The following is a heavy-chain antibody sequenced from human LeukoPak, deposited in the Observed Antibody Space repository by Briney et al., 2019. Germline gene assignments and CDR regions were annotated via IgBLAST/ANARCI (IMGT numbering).Heavy chain of an antibody. CDR3: ARDPPSSVAGTGYNWFDP. CDR1: GYSISSGYD. Sequence: PSETLSLTCTVSGYSISSGYDWGWIRQPPGKGPESIGSIYHSGSTYYNPSLKSRVTISVDTSKNQFSLKLSSVTAADTAVYYCARDPPSSVAGTGYNWFDPWGQGTLVTVSS. D-gene: IGHD6-19*01. J-gene: IGHJ5*02. CDR2: IYHSGST. V-gene: IGHV4-38-2*02.